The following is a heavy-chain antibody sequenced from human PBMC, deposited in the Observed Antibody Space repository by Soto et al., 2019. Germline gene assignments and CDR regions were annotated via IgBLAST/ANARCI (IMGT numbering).Heavy chain of an antibody. D-gene: IGHD6-19*01. CDR3: ARQPVAGTAFFHY. J-gene: IGHJ4*02. Sequence: QVQLVQSGAEVKKPGASVKVSCKASGYTFTSYGINWVRQAPRQGLEWMRWLSAYNGNTNYAQKLQGRVTMTTDTSTITAYMELRSLTSDDTAVYYCARQPVAGTAFFHYWGQGTLVTVSS. CDR1: GYTFTSYG. CDR2: LSAYNGNT. V-gene: IGHV1-18*01.